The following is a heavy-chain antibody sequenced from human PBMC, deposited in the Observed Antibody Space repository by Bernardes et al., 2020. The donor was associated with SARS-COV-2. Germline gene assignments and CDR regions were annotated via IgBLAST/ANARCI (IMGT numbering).Heavy chain of an antibody. CDR1: GFTFSSYD. D-gene: IGHD3-10*01. CDR3: ARGDLTMVRGVITYYYYGMDV. J-gene: IGHJ6*02. CDR2: IGTAGDT. Sequence: VGSLILSCAASGFTFSSYDMHWVRQATGKGLEWVSAIGTAGDTYYPGSVKGRFTISRENAKNSLYLQMNSLRAGDTAVYYCARGDLTMVRGVITYYYYGMDVWGQGTTVTVSS. V-gene: IGHV3-13*01.